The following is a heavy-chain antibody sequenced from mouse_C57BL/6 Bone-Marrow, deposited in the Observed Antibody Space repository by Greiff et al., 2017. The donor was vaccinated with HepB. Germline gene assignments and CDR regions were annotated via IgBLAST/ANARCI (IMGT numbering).Heavy chain of an antibody. Sequence: VQLKQSGPGLVKPSQSLSLTCSVTGYSITSGYYWNWIRQFPGNKLELMGYISYDGSNNYNPSLKNRISITRDTSKNQFFLKLNSVTTEDTATYYCARPWYFDVWGTGTTVTVSS. CDR3: ARPWYFDV. V-gene: IGHV3-6*01. CDR2: ISYDGSN. J-gene: IGHJ1*03. CDR1: GYSITSGYY.